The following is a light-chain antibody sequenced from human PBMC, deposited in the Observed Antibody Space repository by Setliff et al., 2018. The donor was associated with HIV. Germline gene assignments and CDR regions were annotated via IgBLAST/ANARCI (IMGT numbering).Light chain of an antibody. V-gene: IGLV1-47*01. CDR2: KNN. CDR3: AAWDDSLSVFV. J-gene: IGLJ1*01. CDR1: SSNIGANYD. Sequence: QSVLTQPPSVSGAPGQRVTISCIGSSSNIGANYDVHWYQQLSGTAPKLLIYKNNQRPSGVPDRFSGSKSGTSASLAISGLQSDDEADYYCAAWDDSLSVFVFGTGTKVTVL.